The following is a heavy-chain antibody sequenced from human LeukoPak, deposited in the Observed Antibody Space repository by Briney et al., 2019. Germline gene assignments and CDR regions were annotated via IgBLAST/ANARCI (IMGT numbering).Heavy chain of an antibody. D-gene: IGHD4-17*01. V-gene: IGHV4-4*07. J-gene: IGHJ2*01. CDR2: IYSGST. CDR1: GYSISSDYY. CDR3: ASSYGDANWYFDL. Sequence: SETLSLTCTVSGYSISSDYYWSWVRQPAGKGLEWIGRIYSGSTNYNPSLKSRVTMSVDTSKNQFSLKLTSVTAADTAVYHCASSYGDANWYFDLWGRGTLVTVSS.